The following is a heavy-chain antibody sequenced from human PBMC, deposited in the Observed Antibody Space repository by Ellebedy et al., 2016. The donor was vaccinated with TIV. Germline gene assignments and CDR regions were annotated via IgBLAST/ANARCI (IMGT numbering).Heavy chain of an antibody. CDR2: ISVDGSTT. J-gene: IGHJ4*02. D-gene: IGHD3-3*01. V-gene: IGHV3-74*01. CDR1: GFTFSSYW. CDR3: ARDFWSRG. Sequence: PGGSLRLSCAASGFTFSSYWMQWVRQAPGKGLVWVSGISVDGSTTIYADSVRGRFTISRDNAKNTVYLQMNNLRVEDSAVYYCARDFWSRGWGQGTPITVSS.